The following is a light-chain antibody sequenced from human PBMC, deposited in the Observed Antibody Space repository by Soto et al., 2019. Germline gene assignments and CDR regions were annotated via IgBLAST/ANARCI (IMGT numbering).Light chain of an antibody. CDR3: QHYNSYPLT. CDR2: KAS. V-gene: IGKV1-5*03. CDR1: QSISSW. Sequence: DIQMTQSPSTLSASVGDRVTITCRASQSISSWLAWYQQKPGKAPKLLIYKASSLEGGVPSRFSGRGSGTEFTLTISSLQPDDFATYYCQHYNSYPLTFGGGTKVEIK. J-gene: IGKJ4*01.